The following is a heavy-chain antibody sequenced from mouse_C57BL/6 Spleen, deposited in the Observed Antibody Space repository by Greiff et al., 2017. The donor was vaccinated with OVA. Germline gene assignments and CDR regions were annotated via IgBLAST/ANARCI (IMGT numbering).Heavy chain of an antibody. CDR3: ARRGRSDDD. V-gene: IGHV1-54*01. Sequence: VQLQQSGAELVRPGTSVKVSCKASGYAFTNSLIEWVKQRPGQGLEWIGVINPGSGGTNYNEKFKGKATLTADKSSSTAYMQLSGLTAEDSAIYFCARRGRSDDDWGKGTTLTVSS. D-gene: IGHD3-3*01. J-gene: IGHJ2*01. CDR2: INPGSGGT. CDR1: GYAFTNSL.